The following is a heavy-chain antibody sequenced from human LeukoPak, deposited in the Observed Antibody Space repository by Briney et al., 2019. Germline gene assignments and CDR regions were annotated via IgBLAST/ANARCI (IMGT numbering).Heavy chain of an antibody. CDR1: GFTFSSYA. V-gene: IGHV3-30-3*01. CDR3: ARASRGFIAMVRGVSLSFDY. J-gene: IGHJ4*02. CDR2: ISYDGSNK. Sequence: GGSLRLSCAASGFTFSSYAMHWVRQAPGKGLEWVAVISYDGSNKYYADSVKGRFTISRDNSKTTLYLQMNSLRAEDTAVYYCARASRGFIAMVRGVSLSFDYWGQGTLVTVSS. D-gene: IGHD3-10*01.